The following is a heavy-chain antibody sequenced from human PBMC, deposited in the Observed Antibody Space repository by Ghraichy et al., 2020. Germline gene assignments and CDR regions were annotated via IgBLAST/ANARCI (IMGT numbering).Heavy chain of an antibody. CDR2: INHSGST. CDR3: ARRGRAVVTPFDY. V-gene: IGHV4-34*01. CDR1: GGSFSGYY. J-gene: IGHJ4*02. D-gene: IGHD4-23*01. Sequence: SETLSLTCAVYGGSFSGYYWSWIRQPPGKGLEWIGEINHSGSTNYNPSLKSRVTISVDTSKNQFSLKLSSVTAADTAVYYCARRGRAVVTPFDYWGQGTLVTVSS.